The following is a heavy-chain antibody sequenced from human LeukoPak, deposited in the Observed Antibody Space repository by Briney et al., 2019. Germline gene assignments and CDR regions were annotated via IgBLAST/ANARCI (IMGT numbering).Heavy chain of an antibody. V-gene: IGHV3-21*01. D-gene: IGHD1-26*01. CDR1: GFTFSSYS. Sequence: GGSLRLSCAASGFTFSSYSMNWVRQAPGKGLEWVSSISSSSSYIYYTDSVKGRFTISRDNAKNSVYLQMNSLRAEDTAVYHCASRQRAGSYPFDYWGQGTLVTVSS. CDR3: ASRQRAGSYPFDY. J-gene: IGHJ4*02. CDR2: ISSSSSYI.